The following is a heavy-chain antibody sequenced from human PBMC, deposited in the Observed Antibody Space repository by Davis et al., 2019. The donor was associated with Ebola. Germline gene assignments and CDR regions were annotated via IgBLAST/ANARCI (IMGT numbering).Heavy chain of an antibody. Sequence: GESLKISCAASGFTFSSYAMHWVRQTPGKGLEWVAIVSYDGSNKYYADSVTGRFTISRDNSKNTLYLQMNSLRPEETAVYYCASSLVFGVVWYGMDVWGQGTTVTVSS. D-gene: IGHD3-3*01. CDR2: VSYDGSNK. J-gene: IGHJ6*02. V-gene: IGHV3-30-3*01. CDR1: GFTFSSYA. CDR3: ASSLVFGVVWYGMDV.